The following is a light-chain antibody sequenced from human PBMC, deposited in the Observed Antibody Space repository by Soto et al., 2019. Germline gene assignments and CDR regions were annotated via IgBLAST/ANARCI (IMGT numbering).Light chain of an antibody. J-gene: IGKJ4*02. Sequence: EIVLTQSPGTLSLSLGERATISCRASQSVSSSYLAWYQQKPGQAPRLLIYGASSMATGIPDRFSGSGSGTDFTLTISRLEPEDFAVYYCQQYSSSPRTFGGGTKVDIK. CDR1: QSVSSSY. V-gene: IGKV3-20*01. CDR3: QQYSSSPRT. CDR2: GAS.